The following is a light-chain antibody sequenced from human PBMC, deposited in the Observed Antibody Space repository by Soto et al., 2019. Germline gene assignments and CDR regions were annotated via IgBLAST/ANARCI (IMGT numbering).Light chain of an antibody. CDR2: SNN. J-gene: IGLJ2*01. Sequence: QSVLTQPPSASGTPGQTVAISCSGSRSNIGGNTVNWYQQLPGKAPRALIYSNNMRPSGVPDRFSGSKSGTSASLAISGLQSEDEADYYCAAWDDSLYGVIFGGGTKLTVL. CDR1: RSNIGGNT. CDR3: AAWDDSLYGVI. V-gene: IGLV1-44*01.